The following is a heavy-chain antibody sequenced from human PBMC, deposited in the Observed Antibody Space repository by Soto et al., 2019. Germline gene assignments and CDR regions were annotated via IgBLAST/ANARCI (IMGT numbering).Heavy chain of an antibody. Sequence: SVKVSCKASGGTFSSYAISWVRQAPGQGLEWMGGIIPIFGTANYAQKFQGRVTITADESTSTAYMGLSSLRSDDTAVYYCAREGVAPYYYYGMDVWGQGTPVTVSS. CDR1: GGTFSSYA. V-gene: IGHV1-69*13. D-gene: IGHD5-12*01. J-gene: IGHJ6*02. CDR3: AREGVAPYYYYGMDV. CDR2: IIPIFGTA.